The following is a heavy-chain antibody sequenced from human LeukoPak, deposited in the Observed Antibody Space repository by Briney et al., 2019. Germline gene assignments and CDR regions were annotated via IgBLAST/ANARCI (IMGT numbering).Heavy chain of an antibody. D-gene: IGHD5-24*01. J-gene: IGHJ4*02. CDR1: GDSMTGYC. CDR3: ARGYGYNLF. V-gene: IGHV4-59*01. Sequence: PSETLSLTCTVSGDSMTGYCWAWVRRPPGTGLEWIGYICSSGSTNYNPSLKSRVTISVDTSKNQFSLNLSSVTAADTGLYFCARGYGYNLFWGQGTLVTVS. CDR2: ICSSGST.